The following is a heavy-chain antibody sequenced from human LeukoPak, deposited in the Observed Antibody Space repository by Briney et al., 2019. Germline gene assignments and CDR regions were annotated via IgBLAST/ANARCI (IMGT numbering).Heavy chain of an antibody. CDR1: GGTFSSYA. CDR3: ATSRSGWHIFDY. D-gene: IGHD3-3*01. V-gene: IGHV1-69*05. J-gene: IGHJ4*02. Sequence: GASVKVSCKASGGTFSSYAISWVRQAPGQGLEWMGGIIPIFGTANYAQKFQGRVTITTDESTSTAYMELSSLRSEDTAVYYCATSRSGWHIFDYCGQGTLVTVSS. CDR2: IIPIFGTA.